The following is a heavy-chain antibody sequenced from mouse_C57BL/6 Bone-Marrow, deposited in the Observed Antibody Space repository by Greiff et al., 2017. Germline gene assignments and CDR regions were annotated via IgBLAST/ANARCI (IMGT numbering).Heavy chain of an antibody. CDR3: ARGGYYYGRMDY. CDR2: ISYDGSN. CDR1: GYSITSGYY. D-gene: IGHD1-1*01. J-gene: IGHJ4*01. V-gene: IGHV3-6*01. Sequence: EVKVEESGPGLVKPSQSLSLTCSVTGYSITSGYYWNWIRQFPGNKLEWMGYISYDGSNNYNPSLKNRISITRDTSKNQFFLKLNSVTTEDTATYYCARGGYYYGRMDYWGQGTSVTVSS.